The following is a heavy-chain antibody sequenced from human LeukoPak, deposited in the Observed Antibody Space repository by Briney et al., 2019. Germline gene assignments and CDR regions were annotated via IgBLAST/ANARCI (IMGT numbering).Heavy chain of an antibody. CDR2: INHSGST. Sequence: SETLSLTCAVYGGSFSGYYWSWIRQPPGKGLEWIGEINHSGSTNYNPSLKSRVTISVDTSKNQFSLKLSSVTAADTAVYYCARPRRYSSGWYFDYWGQGTLDTVSS. CDR3: ARPRRYSSGWYFDY. J-gene: IGHJ4*02. CDR1: GGSFSGYY. V-gene: IGHV4-34*01. D-gene: IGHD6-19*01.